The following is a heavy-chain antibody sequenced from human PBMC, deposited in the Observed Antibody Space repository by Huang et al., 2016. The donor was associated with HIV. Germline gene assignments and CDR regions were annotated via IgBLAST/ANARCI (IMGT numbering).Heavy chain of an antibody. Sequence: QITLKESGPALVKPSQTLTLTCSVSGFSLTTSGVGVGWLRQPPGKALEWLALISWNDEKRYNPLLRNRLSITRDTSKRQVVLRVTNVNTVDTATYHCGHRYMTPSLGSGFDAFDIWGQGTMVAVSS. CDR2: ISWNDEK. V-gene: IGHV2-5*01. CDR3: GHRYMTPSLGSGFDAFDI. CDR1: GFSLTTSGVG. J-gene: IGHJ3*02. D-gene: IGHD1-1*01.